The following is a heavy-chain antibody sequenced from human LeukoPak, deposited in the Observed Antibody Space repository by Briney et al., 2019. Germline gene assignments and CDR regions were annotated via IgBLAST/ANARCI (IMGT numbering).Heavy chain of an antibody. J-gene: IGHJ4*02. D-gene: IGHD2-2*01. CDR2: ISSSSSYT. CDR3: ARYCSSTSCYDY. Sequence: GGSLRLSCAASGFPFSDYYMSWIRQAPGKGLEGVSYISSSSSYTNYADSVKGRFTISRDNAKNSLYLQMNSLRAEDTAVYYCARYCSSTSCYDYWGQGTLVTVSS. V-gene: IGHV3-11*03. CDR1: GFPFSDYY.